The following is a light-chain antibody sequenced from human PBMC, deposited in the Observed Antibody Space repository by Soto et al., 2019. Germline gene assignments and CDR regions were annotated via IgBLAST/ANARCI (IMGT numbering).Light chain of an antibody. CDR3: CSFAGTYTLA. J-gene: IGLJ2*01. V-gene: IGLV2-11*01. CDR1: SSDVGGYNY. Sequence: QSALTQPRSVSWSPGQSVTIACTGTSSDVGGYNYVSWYQQHPGKAPKLMIYDVSKRPSGVPDRFSGSKSGNTASLNISGLQAEDEAAYFCCSFAGTYTLAFGGGTKRTVL. CDR2: DVS.